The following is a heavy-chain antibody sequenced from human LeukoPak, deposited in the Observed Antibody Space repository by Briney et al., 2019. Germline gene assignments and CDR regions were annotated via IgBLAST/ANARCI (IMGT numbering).Heavy chain of an antibody. CDR1: GYTFSSDG. Sequence: ASVKVSCKASGYTFSSDGISWVRQAPGQGLEWMGWISAYNGNTNYAQKLQGRVTMATDTSTSTAYMELRSLRSNDTAVYYCARDPSLVVPAAWICDYWGQGTLVTVSS. CDR3: ARDPSLVVPAAWICDY. J-gene: IGHJ4*02. V-gene: IGHV1-18*01. D-gene: IGHD2-2*01. CDR2: ISAYNGNT.